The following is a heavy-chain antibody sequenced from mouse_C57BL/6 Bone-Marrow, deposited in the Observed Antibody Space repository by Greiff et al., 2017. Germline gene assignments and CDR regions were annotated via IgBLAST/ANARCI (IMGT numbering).Heavy chain of an antibody. J-gene: IGHJ2*01. V-gene: IGHV8-12*01. CDR2: IYWDADK. CDR1: GFSLSTSGMG. CDR3: ARRLWDWCDY. D-gene: IGHD4-1*01. Sequence: QVTLKESGPGILQSSQTLCLTCSFSGFSLSTSGMGVSWIRQPSGKGLEWLAPIYWDADKRYNPSLKSRLTNSKDTSRNQVFLNMPSVDTADTATYDGARRLWDWCDYWGQGTTLTVSS.